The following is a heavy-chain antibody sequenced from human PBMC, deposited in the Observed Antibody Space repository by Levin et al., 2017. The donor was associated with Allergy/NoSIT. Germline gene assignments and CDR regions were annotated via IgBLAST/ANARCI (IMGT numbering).Heavy chain of an antibody. V-gene: IGHV4-59*01. D-gene: IGHD2-15*01. CDR3: AREGLPGSPYFDY. Sequence: TSETLSLTCTVSGGSISNYYWSWIRQPPGKGLEWIGYIYYSGSTNYNPSLKSRVTISVDTSNKQFSLKLRSVTAADTAVYYCAREGLPGSPYFDYWGQGTLVTVSS. J-gene: IGHJ4*02. CDR2: IYYSGST. CDR1: GGSISNYY.